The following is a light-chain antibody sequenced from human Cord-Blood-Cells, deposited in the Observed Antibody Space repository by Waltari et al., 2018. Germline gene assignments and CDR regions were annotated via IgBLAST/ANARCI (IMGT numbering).Light chain of an antibody. J-gene: IGLJ3*02. V-gene: IGLV3-19*01. CDR2: GKN. CDR3: HYRNSSGNHLGV. Sequence: SSELTQDPAVSVALGQTVRITCQGDSLRSYYASWYQQKPGQAPVLVIYGKNNRPPGIPDRFPGSSAGNTASLTITRARAEDEAAYFCHYRNSSGNHLGVFGGGTQLTLL. CDR1: SLRSYY.